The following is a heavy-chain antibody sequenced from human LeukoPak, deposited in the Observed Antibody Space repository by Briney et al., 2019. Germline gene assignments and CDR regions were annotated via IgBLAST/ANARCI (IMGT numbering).Heavy chain of an antibody. Sequence: TGGSLRLSCVASGFTFNAYSMNWARQAPGKGLEWIGEINHSGSTNYNPSLKSRVTISVDTSKNQFSLKLSSVTAADTAVYYCARGGWNYAYWGQGTLVTVSS. J-gene: IGHJ4*02. V-gene: IGHV4-34*01. CDR1: GFTFNAYS. CDR2: INHSGST. D-gene: IGHD1-7*01. CDR3: ARGGWNYAY.